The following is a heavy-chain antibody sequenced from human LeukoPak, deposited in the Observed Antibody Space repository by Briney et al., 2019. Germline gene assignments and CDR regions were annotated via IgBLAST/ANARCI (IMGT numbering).Heavy chain of an antibody. D-gene: IGHD2-15*01. V-gene: IGHV3-9*01. CDR1: GFTFNDSA. Sequence: PGPSLRLSCPASGFTFNDSAMQCVRQAPGEGMEWLSGISGNSGSIGYADSVKGRFTISRDNAKNSLYLQMNSLRAEDTALYYCAKDISSRGFDYWGQGTLVTVSS. CDR3: AKDISSRGFDY. CDR2: ISGNSGSI. J-gene: IGHJ4*02.